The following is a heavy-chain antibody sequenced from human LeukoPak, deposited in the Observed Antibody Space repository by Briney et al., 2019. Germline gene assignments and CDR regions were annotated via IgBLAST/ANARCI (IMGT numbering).Heavy chain of an antibody. V-gene: IGHV4-4*07. CDR3: ARETYTIFGVVIGVWFDP. CDR2: IHTSGST. CDR1: GVPISTCY. Sequence: SETLSLTCSVSGVPISTCYWSWIRQPAGKGLEWIGRIHTSGSTNYNPSLKSRVTMSVDTSKNQFSLKLSSVTAADTAVYYCARETYTIFGVVIGVWFDPWGQGTLVTVSS. D-gene: IGHD3-3*01. J-gene: IGHJ5*02.